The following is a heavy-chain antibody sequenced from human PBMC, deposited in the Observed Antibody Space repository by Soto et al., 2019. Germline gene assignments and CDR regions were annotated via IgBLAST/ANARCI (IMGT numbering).Heavy chain of an antibody. V-gene: IGHV1-3*01. J-gene: IGHJ6*02. CDR3: ARDRVDFWSGYFPYYYYGMDV. Sequence: ASVKVSCKASGYTFTSYAMHWVRQAPGQRLEWMGWINAGNGNTKYSQKFQGRFTISRDNSKNTLYLQMNSLRAEDTAVYYCARDRVDFWSGYFPYYYYGMDVWGQGTTVTVSS. D-gene: IGHD3-3*01. CDR2: INAGNGNT. CDR1: GYTFTSYA.